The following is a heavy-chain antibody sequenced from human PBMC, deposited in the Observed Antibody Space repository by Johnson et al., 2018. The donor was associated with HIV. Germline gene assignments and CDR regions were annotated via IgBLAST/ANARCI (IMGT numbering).Heavy chain of an antibody. V-gene: IGHV3-30*02. D-gene: IGHD3-10*01. CDR2: TRHDESIT. CDR3: ARVGAFGDGISLGAFDI. Sequence: QVQLVESGGGVVQPGGSLRLSCAASEFTFSNYAMHWVRQAPGKGLEWVAFTRHDESITHYADSVKGRFTMSRDNSKNTLYLQMHSLRAGDTAVYYCARVGAFGDGISLGAFDIWGQGTMVTVSS. J-gene: IGHJ3*02. CDR1: EFTFSNYA.